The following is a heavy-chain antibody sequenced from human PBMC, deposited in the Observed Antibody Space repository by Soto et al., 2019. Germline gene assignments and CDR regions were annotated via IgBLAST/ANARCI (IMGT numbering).Heavy chain of an antibody. D-gene: IGHD2-2*01. Sequence: SETLSLTCPVSGGSVNSGSYSWSWIRQPPGKGLEWIGYIYYTGSTNYNPSLESRVTISVDTSKNQFSLKLNSVTAADTAIYYCARVGGFFSRTSCSKWFDSCDTRILVSVSS. CDR1: GGSVNSGSYS. V-gene: IGHV4-61*01. CDR2: IYYTGST. J-gene: IGHJ5*01. CDR3: ARVGGFFSRTSCSKWFDS.